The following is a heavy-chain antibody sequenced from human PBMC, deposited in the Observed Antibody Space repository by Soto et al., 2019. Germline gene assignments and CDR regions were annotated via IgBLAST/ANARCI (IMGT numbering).Heavy chain of an antibody. D-gene: IGHD3-22*01. CDR2: ISYDGSNK. Sequence: QVQLVESGGGVVQPGRSLRLSCAASGFTFSSYAMHWVRQAPGKGLEWVAVISYDGSNKYYADSVKGRFTISRDNSKNTLYLHMNSLRAEDTAVYYCARDEGYYDSSGYYMGWFDPWGQGTLVTVSS. J-gene: IGHJ5*02. CDR3: ARDEGYYDSSGYYMGWFDP. CDR1: GFTFSSYA. V-gene: IGHV3-30-3*01.